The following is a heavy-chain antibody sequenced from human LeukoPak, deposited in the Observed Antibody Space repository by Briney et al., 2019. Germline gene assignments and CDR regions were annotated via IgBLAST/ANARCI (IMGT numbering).Heavy chain of an antibody. J-gene: IGHJ4*02. CDR1: GFTFSSHA. V-gene: IGHV3-30-3*01. Sequence: GGSLRLSCAASGFTFSSHAMHWVRQAPGKGLEWVAVISYYGSNKYYADSVKGRFTISRDNSKNTLYLQMNSLRVEDTAVYYCARVPEEYCSTTSCRYFDYWGQGTLVTVSS. CDR2: ISYYGSNK. D-gene: IGHD2-2*01. CDR3: ARVPEEYCSTTSCRYFDY.